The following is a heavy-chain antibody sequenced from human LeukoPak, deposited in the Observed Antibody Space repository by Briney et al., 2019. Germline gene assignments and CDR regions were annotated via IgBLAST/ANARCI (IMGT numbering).Heavy chain of an antibody. CDR1: RFTFVDYL. CDR2: IGWNSGSL. J-gene: IGHJ2*01. V-gene: IGHV3-9*01. CDR3: AKRRDRYTGNWYFDV. Sequence: GGSLRLSCVASRFTFVDYLMHSVRQAPGKGLGWVSRIGWNSGSLGYADSVTRRFNISRDNAKNCLYLQMNSMRGEDTALYYCAKRRDRYTGNWYFDVWGRGSLVTVSS. D-gene: IGHD5-24*01.